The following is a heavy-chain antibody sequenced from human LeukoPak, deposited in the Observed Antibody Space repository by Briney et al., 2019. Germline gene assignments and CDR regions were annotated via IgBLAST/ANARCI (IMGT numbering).Heavy chain of an antibody. CDR2: ISGSGGST. D-gene: IGHD2-15*01. CDR1: GFTFSSYA. J-gene: IGHJ4*02. CDR3: AKGGSGVAAADYYFDY. V-gene: IGHV3-23*01. Sequence: PGGSLRLSCAASGFTFSSYAMSWVRQAPGKGLEWVSAISGSGGSTFYADSVKGRFTISRDNSKNTLYMQMNSLRAEDTAVYYCAKGGSGVAAADYYFDYWGQGTLVTVSS.